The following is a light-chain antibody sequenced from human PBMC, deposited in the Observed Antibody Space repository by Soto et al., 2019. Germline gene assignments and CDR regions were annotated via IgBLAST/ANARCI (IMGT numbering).Light chain of an antibody. J-gene: IGKJ4*01. V-gene: IGKV1-39*01. CDR2: AAS. Sequence: DIQLTQSPSFLSASVGDGVTITCRASETIGSDLNCYQQKRGKAPKLLIYAASSLQSGVPSRFSGSGSGTDFTLTISCLQPADFATDYCQQRYSTPLTSGGGTKVDIK. CDR3: QQRYSTPLT. CDR1: ETIGSD.